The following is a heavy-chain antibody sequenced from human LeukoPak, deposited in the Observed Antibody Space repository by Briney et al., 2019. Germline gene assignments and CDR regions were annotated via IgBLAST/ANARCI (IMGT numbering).Heavy chain of an antibody. V-gene: IGHV3-21*01. D-gene: IGHD6-13*01. CDR1: GFTFSSYS. CDR2: ISSSSSYI. CDR3: ARGAAAGFGGD. J-gene: IGHJ4*02. Sequence: PGGSLRLSCAASGFTFSSYSMNWVRQAPGKGLEWVSSISSSSSYIYYADSVKGRFTISRDNAKNSLYLQMNALRAEDTAVYYCARGAAAGFGGDWGQGTLVTVSS.